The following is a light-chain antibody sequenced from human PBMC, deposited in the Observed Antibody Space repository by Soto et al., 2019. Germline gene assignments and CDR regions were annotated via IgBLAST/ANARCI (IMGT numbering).Light chain of an antibody. CDR2: GAS. Sequence: EVMLTQSPGTLSLSPGERATLSCRASQSVSSNHLAWYQQKSGQAPSLLISGASTRATGILDRFSGSGSGTDFTLSIRRLETEAVAVYYCQDYDNSPRTFGQGTNVEFK. CDR1: QSVSSNH. J-gene: IGKJ1*01. CDR3: QDYDNSPRT. V-gene: IGKV3-20*01.